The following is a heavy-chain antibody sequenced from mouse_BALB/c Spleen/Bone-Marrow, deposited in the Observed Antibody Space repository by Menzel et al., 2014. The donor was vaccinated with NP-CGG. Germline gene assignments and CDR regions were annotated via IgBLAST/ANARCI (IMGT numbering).Heavy chain of an antibody. CDR3: ARDWTIPFAY. CDR2: INPSSGYT. D-gene: IGHD1-1*02. Sequence: QVQLQQPGAELARPGASVKMSCKASGYTFTSYTMHWVKQRPGQGLEWIGYINPSSGYTNYNQKFKDEATLTADKSSSTAYMQLSSLTSEDSAVYYCARDWTIPFAYWGQGTLVTVSA. V-gene: IGHV1-4*01. J-gene: IGHJ3*01. CDR1: GYTFTSYT.